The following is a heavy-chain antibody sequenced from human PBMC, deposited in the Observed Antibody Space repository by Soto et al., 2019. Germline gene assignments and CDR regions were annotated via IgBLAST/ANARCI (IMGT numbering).Heavy chain of an antibody. V-gene: IGHV3-15*01. J-gene: IGHJ4*02. D-gene: IGHD2-15*01. CDR3: TKVLGYCSGGNCFTFDY. CDR2: IKSKADGGTT. CDR1: GFPFSKAW. Sequence: EVPLVESGGGLVKPGGSLRLSCAASGFPFSKAWMSWVRQVPGKGLEWVGRIKSKADGGTTDYAAPVKGRFTISSDDSSNTLYLQMNSLKTEDTAVYYCTKVLGYCSGGNCFTFDYWGQGAVVTVSS.